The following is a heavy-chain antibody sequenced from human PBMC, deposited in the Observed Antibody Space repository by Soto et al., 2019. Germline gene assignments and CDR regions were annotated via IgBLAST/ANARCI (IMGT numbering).Heavy chain of an antibody. D-gene: IGHD2-15*01. CDR1: GGSIISGGYS. J-gene: IGHJ4*02. V-gene: IGHV4-30-2*01. CDR2: IYSGTT. CDR3: AREDSGAFFDF. Sequence: SETLSLTCAVSGGSIISGGYSWSWIRQPPGKGLEWIGYIYSGTTHYNPSLESRVTIAMDRSKNQVSLSLKSVTAADTAVYYCAREDSGAFFDFWGQGTLATVSS.